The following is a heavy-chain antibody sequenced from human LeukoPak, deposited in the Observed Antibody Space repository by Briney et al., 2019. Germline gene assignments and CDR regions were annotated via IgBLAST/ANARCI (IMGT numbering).Heavy chain of an antibody. J-gene: IGHJ4*02. V-gene: IGHV3-48*01. CDR2: ISSSSTI. CDR3: ARHRQRRVRGGHGFFDY. Sequence: GGSLRLSCAASGFTFSSYSMNWVRQAPGKGLEWVSYISSSSTIYYADSVKGRFTISRDNAKNSLYLQMNSLRAEDTAVYYCARHRQRRVRGGHGFFDYWGQGTLVTVSS. CDR1: GFTFSSYS. D-gene: IGHD3-10*01.